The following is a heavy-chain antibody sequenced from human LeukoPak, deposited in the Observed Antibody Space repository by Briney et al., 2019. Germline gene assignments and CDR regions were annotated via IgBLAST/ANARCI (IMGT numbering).Heavy chain of an antibody. J-gene: IGHJ4*02. Sequence: PGGSLRLSCAASGFTFSSSWMYWARQGPGKGLVWVSRISSDGSSTGYADSVNGRFTISRDNAKNTLNLQVNSLRVEDTAVYYCARDLFSATGMWGQGTLVTVSS. D-gene: IGHD3-9*01. CDR1: GFTFSSSW. CDR2: ISSDGSST. V-gene: IGHV3-74*01. CDR3: ARDLFSATGM.